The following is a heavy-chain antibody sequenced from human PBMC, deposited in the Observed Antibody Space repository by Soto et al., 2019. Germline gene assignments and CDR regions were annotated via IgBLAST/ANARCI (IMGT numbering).Heavy chain of an antibody. D-gene: IGHD6-13*01. Sequence: ASVKVSCKASGYTFTNYGISWVRQAPGQGLEWMGWISAYNGNTNYAQKLQGRVTMTTDTSTSTAYMDLRSLRSDDTAVYYCALDTLESSSWHRPTQFFQHWG. J-gene: IGHJ1*01. CDR1: GYTFTNYG. CDR2: ISAYNGNT. V-gene: IGHV1-18*01. CDR3: ALDTLESSSWHRPTQFFQH.